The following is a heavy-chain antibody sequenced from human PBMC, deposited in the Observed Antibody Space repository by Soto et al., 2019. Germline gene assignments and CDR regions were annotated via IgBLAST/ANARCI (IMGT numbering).Heavy chain of an antibody. D-gene: IGHD1-26*01. Sequence: QVQLQESGPGLVKPSQTLSLTCTVSGVSISSGGYYWGWIRQPPGKGLALIGYIYYSGSTYYNPSLKSRVTISVDTSKNQFSLKLSSVTAADTAVYYCARDTELSDAFDLWGQGTMVTVSS. CDR1: GVSISSGGYY. J-gene: IGHJ3*01. CDR3: ARDTELSDAFDL. V-gene: IGHV4-31*03. CDR2: IYYSGST.